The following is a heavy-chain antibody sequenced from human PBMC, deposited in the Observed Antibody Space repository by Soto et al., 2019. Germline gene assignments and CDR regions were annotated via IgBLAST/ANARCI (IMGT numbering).Heavy chain of an antibody. CDR3: ARNAYDYVWGSYHLDY. D-gene: IGHD3-16*02. CDR1: GGSISSSGCY. V-gene: IGHV4-39*01. J-gene: IGHJ4*02. Sequence: PSETLSLTCTVSGGSISSSGCYWGWIRQPPGKGLEWIGSIYYSGSTYYNPSLKSRVTISVDTSKNQFSLKLSSVTAADTAVYYCARNAYDYVWGSYHLDYWGQGTLVTVSS. CDR2: IYYSGST.